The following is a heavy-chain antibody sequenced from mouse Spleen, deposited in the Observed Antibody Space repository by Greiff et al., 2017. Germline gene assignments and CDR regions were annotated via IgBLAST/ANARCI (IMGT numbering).Heavy chain of an antibody. CDR3: APLYYDYDAWFAY. CDR1: GFNIKDYY. CDR2: IDPEDGET. J-gene: IGHJ3*01. D-gene: IGHD2-4*01. V-gene: IGHV14-2*01. Sequence: EVKLQESGAELVKPGASVKLSCTASGFNIKDYYMHWVKQRTEQGLEWIGRIDPEDGETKYAPKFQGKATITADTSSNTAYLQLSSLTSEDTAVYYCAPLYYDYDAWFAYWGQGTLVTVSA.